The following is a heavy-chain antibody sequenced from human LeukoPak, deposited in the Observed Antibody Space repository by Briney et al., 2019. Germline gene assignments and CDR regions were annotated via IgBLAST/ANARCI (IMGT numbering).Heavy chain of an antibody. D-gene: IGHD4/OR15-4a*01. J-gene: IGHJ4*02. CDR3: ARGVPNGVFDY. CDR1: EFTVSSNY. CDR2: IYSGGST. Sequence: GGSLRLSCAASEFTVSSNYMSWVRQAPGKGLEWVSVIYSGGSTYYADSVMGRFTISRDNSKNTLYLQMNSLRAEDTAVYYWARGVPNGVFDYWGQGTLVTVSS. V-gene: IGHV3-53*01.